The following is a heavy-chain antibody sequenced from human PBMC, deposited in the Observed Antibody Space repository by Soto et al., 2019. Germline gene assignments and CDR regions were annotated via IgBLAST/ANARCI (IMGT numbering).Heavy chain of an antibody. CDR1: GFTFSTFC. V-gene: IGHV3-74*03. CDR3: ARDSDTYGASKADN. Sequence: EVQLVESGGGLVQPGGSLRLSCVASGFTFSTFCMHWCRQVPGKGLLWVSRINGDGSSTTYADSVKGRFTISRDNAKNTLYLQMNSLRGEDTATYYWARDSDTYGASKADNWGQGTLVGVSS. J-gene: IGHJ4*02. D-gene: IGHD5-18*01. CDR2: INGDGSST.